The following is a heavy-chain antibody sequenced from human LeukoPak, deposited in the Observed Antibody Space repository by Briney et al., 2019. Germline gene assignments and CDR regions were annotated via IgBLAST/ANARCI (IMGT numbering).Heavy chain of an antibody. CDR3: ASDLSGARDS. Sequence: GGSLRLSCEASGFTFSSYSMSWVRQVPGKGPVWVSRLNEDGSFTSYADSVMGRFTISRDNARNSLYLQMNSLRAEDTAIYYCASDLSGARDSWGQGTLVTVSS. CDR2: LNEDGSFT. J-gene: IGHJ4*02. D-gene: IGHD1-26*01. CDR1: GFTFSSYS. V-gene: IGHV3-74*01.